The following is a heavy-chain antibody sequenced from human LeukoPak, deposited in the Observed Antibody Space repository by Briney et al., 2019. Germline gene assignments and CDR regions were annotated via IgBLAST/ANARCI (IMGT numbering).Heavy chain of an antibody. CDR1: GFTFSSYA. V-gene: IGHV3-23*01. Sequence: PGGSLRLSCAASGFTFSSYAMSWVRQAPGKGLEWVSAISGSGGSTYYADSVKGRFTISRDNSKNTLYLQMNSLRAEDTAVYYCASIVVVPAAINDAFDIWGQGTMVTVSS. J-gene: IGHJ3*02. D-gene: IGHD2-2*02. CDR2: ISGSGGST. CDR3: ASIVVVPAAINDAFDI.